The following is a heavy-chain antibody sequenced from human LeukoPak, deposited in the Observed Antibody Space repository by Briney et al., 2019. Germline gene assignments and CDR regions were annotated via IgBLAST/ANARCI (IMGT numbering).Heavy chain of an antibody. D-gene: IGHD2-15*01. CDR1: GGSISSGDNY. CDR3: ARDRICSGGSCSYSHFDY. J-gene: IGHJ4*02. V-gene: IGHV4-30-4*01. CDR2: IYYSGST. Sequence: PSETLSLTCTVSGGSISSGDNYWSWIRQPPGRGLEWIGYIYYSGSTYYNASLESRVTISVDTSKNQFSLKLSSVTAADTAVYYCARDRICSGGSCSYSHFDYWGQGTLVTVSS.